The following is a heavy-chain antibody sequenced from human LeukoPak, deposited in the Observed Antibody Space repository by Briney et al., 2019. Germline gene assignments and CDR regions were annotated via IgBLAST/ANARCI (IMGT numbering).Heavy chain of an antibody. CDR1: GDTFTTYA. CDR2: IIPMFGTP. CDR3: ARVTTYYYDSSGYYYFDY. V-gene: IGHV1-69*06. Sequence: ASVKVSCKTSGDTFTTYAIIWVRQAPGQGLEWMGGIIPMFGTPNYAQRLQGRVTITADKSTKTAYMELSSLRSDDTAVYYCARVTTYYYDSSGYYYFDYWGQGTLVTVSS. J-gene: IGHJ4*02. D-gene: IGHD3-22*01.